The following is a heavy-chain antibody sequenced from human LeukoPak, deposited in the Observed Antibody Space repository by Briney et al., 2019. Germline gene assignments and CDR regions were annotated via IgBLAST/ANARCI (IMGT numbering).Heavy chain of an antibody. D-gene: IGHD6-6*01. CDR3: ARDVNSSGMDV. J-gene: IGHJ6*02. Sequence: GGSLRLSCAASGFTFSNYGMYWVRQAPGKGLQWVAIIWHDGSNKYYADSVKGRFTISRDNSKNTLYLQVNSPRAEDTAVYYCARDVNSSGMDVWGQGTTVTVSS. CDR1: GFTFSNYG. CDR2: IWHDGSNK. V-gene: IGHV3-33*07.